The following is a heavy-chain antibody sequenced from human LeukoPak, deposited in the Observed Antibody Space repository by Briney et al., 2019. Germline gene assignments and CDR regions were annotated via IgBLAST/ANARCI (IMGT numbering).Heavy chain of an antibody. CDR2: INPNSGAT. J-gene: IGHJ2*01. D-gene: IGHD5-12*01. CDR3: ARTSVTTISYWYFDL. Sequence: ASVKVSCKASGYRFTGYFMHWVRQAPGQGLEWMGRINPNSGATNYARKFQGRVTMTRDTSISTAYMELSSLIADDTAAYYCARTSVTTISYWYFDLWGRGTLVTVSS. V-gene: IGHV1-2*06. CDR1: GYRFTGYF.